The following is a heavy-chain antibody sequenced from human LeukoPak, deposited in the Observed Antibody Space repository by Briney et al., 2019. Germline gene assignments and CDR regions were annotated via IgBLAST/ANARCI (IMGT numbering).Heavy chain of an antibody. D-gene: IGHD6-19*01. CDR3: AREGPGGAVAGTSGFDY. CDR2: INPNSGGT. V-gene: IGHV1-2*02. CDR1: GYTFTGYY. Sequence: GASVKVSCKASGYTFTGYYMNWVRQAPGQGLEWMGWINPNSGGTNYAQKFQGRVTMTRDTSISTAYMELSRLRSDDTAVYYCAREGPGGAVAGTSGFDYWGQGTLVTVSS. J-gene: IGHJ4*02.